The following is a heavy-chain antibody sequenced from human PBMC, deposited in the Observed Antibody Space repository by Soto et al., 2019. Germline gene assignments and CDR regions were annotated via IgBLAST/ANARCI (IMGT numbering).Heavy chain of an antibody. CDR2: MNPNSGNT. D-gene: IGHD2-8*02. V-gene: IGHV1-8*01. J-gene: IGHJ6*02. Sequence: WASVKVSCKASGYTFTSYDINWVRQATGQGLEWMGWMNPNSGNTGYAQKFQGRVTMTRNTSISTAYMELSSLRSEDTAVYYCARGAAAGANYYYYGMDVWGQGTTVTVSS. CDR1: GYTFTSYD. CDR3: ARGAAAGANYYYYGMDV.